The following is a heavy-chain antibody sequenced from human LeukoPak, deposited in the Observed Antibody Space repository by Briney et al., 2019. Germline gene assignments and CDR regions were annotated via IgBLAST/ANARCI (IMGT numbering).Heavy chain of an antibody. V-gene: IGHV3-33*01. CDR3: ARDRHCVNGVCHSPPGMDV. Sequence: GGSLRLSCAASGFILNDYGMHWVRQAPGKELEWVADIWFDKNQHFADSVKGRFAISRDNSKNTVYLQINSLRAEDTAVYYCARDRHCVNGVCHSPPGMDVWGQGTTVTVSS. D-gene: IGHD2-8*01. J-gene: IGHJ6*02. CDR2: IWFDKNQ. CDR1: GFILNDYG.